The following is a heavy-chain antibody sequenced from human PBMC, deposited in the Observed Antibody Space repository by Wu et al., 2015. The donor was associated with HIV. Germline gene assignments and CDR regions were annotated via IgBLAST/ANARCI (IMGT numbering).Heavy chain of an antibody. Sequence: QVQLVQSGADVKKPGASVKVSCKASGYTFTRYYIHWVRQAPGQGLEWMGIINPSGGSTRYPQKFQGRVSMTTDASTSTVYMELSSLRSEDTAVYYCARGWYYGSGNYGYWGQGTLVTVSS. CDR3: ARGWYYGSGNYGY. V-gene: IGHV1-46*01. J-gene: IGHJ4*02. CDR1: GYTFTRYY. D-gene: IGHD3-10*01. CDR2: INPSGGST.